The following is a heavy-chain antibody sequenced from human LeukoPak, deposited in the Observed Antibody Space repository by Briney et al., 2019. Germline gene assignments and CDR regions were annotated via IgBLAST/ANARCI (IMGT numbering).Heavy chain of an antibody. CDR3: ARSPLYSGIYRGWFDP. J-gene: IGHJ5*02. V-gene: IGHV3-48*03. CDR2: ISSSGSTI. Sequence: GGSLRLSCAASGFTFSSYEMNWVRQAPGKGLEWVSYISSSGSTIYYADSVKGRFTISRDNAKNSLYLQMNSLRAEDTAVYYCARSPLYSGIYRGWFDPWGQGTLVTVSS. D-gene: IGHD1-26*01. CDR1: GFTFSSYE.